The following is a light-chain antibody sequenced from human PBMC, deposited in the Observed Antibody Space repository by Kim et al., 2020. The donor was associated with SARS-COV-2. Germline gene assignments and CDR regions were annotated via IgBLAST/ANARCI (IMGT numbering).Light chain of an antibody. CDR1: SSDVSGYNY. V-gene: IGLV2-14*04. J-gene: IGLJ3*02. CDR2: DVS. Sequence: QSITISCTGTSSDVSGYNYVSWYQQHPGKAPKLMIYDVSKRPSGVCNRFSGSKSGNTASLTISGLQAEDEADYYCSSYTSSSTLWVFGGGTKLTVL. CDR3: SSYTSSSTLWV.